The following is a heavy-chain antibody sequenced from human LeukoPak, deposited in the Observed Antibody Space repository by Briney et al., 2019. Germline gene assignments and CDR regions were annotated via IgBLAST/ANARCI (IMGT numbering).Heavy chain of an antibody. CDR3: ARLGYYYDSSGYYYIDY. Sequence: KASETLSLTCAVYGGSFSGYYWSWNRQPPGKGLEWIGEINHSGSTNYNPSLKSRVTISVDTSKNQFSLKLSSVTAADTAVYYCARLGYYYDSSGYYYIDYWGQGTLVTVSS. CDR1: GGSFSGYY. D-gene: IGHD3-22*01. CDR2: INHSGST. V-gene: IGHV4-34*01. J-gene: IGHJ4*02.